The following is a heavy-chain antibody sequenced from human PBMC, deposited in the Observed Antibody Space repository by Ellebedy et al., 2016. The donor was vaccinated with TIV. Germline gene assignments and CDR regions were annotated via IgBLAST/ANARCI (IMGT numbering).Heavy chain of an antibody. V-gene: IGHV3-23*01. CDR2: ISGSGGST. J-gene: IGHJ6*02. Sequence: GGSLRLXXAASGFTFSSYGMHWVRQAPGKGLEWVSAISGSGGSTYYADSVKGRFTISRDNSKNTLYLQMNSLRAEDSAVYYCAKQFGELFYYYYGMDVWGQGATVTVSS. CDR1: GFTFSSYG. CDR3: AKQFGELFYYYYGMDV. D-gene: IGHD3-10*01.